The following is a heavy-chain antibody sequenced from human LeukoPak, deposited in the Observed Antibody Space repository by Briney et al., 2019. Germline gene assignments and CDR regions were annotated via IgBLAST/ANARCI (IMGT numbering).Heavy chain of an antibody. CDR2: IIPIFGTA. CDR3: ARAPRIGDFWSGHYWLWLDP. CDR1: GGTFSSYA. V-gene: IGHV1-69*05. J-gene: IGHJ5*02. D-gene: IGHD3-3*01. Sequence: GASVKVSCKASGGTFSSYAISWVRQAPGQGLEWMGRIIPIFGTANYAQKFQGRVTITTDESTSTAYMELSSLRSEDTAVYYCARAPRIGDFWSGHYWLWLDPWGQGTLVTVSS.